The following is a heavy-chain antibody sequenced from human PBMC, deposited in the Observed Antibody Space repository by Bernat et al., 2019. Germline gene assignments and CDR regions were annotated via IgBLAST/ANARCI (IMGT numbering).Heavy chain of an antibody. CDR1: GGSFSGYY. D-gene: IGHD6-19*01. V-gene: IGHV4-34*01. Sequence: QVQLQQWGAGLLKPSETLSLTCAVYGGSFSGYYWSWIRQPPGKGLEWIGEINHSGSTNYNPSLKSRVTISVDTSKNQFSLKLSSVTAADTAVYYCARKGIAVAGTPPRLYYYYYGMDVWGQGTTVTVSS. J-gene: IGHJ6*02. CDR2: INHSGST. CDR3: ARKGIAVAGTPPRLYYYYYGMDV.